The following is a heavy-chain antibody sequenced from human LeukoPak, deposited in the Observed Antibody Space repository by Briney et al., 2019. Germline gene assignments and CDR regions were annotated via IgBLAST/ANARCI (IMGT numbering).Heavy chain of an antibody. Sequence: GGSLRLSCAASGFTFNTYAMSWVRQAPGKGLEWVSTISTYGGSTYYADSVKGRFTISRDAKNSVYLQMNSLRAEDTAVYYCARNGILGIAAAVDVWGKGTTVTVSS. CDR3: ARNGILGIAAAVDV. J-gene: IGHJ6*04. CDR2: ISTYGGST. V-gene: IGHV3-23*01. D-gene: IGHD6-13*01. CDR1: GFTFNTYA.